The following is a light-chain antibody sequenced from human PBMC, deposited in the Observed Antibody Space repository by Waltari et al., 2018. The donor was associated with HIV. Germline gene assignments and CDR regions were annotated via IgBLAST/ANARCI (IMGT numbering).Light chain of an antibody. CDR2: KAS. V-gene: IGKV1-5*03. CDR3: QQYNSFPST. J-gene: IGKJ2*01. CDR1: QSISTW. Sequence: DIQMTQSPSTLSASVGDRVTITCRASQSISTWLAWYQQKSGKAPKVLIYKASSLESGVPSRFSGSGSGTEFTLTISSLQPDDFATYYCQQYNSFPSTFGQGTKLEIK.